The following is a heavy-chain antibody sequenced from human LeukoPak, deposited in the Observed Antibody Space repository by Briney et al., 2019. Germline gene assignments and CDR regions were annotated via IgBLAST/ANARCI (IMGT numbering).Heavy chain of an antibody. J-gene: IGHJ4*02. Sequence: SETLSLTCAVYGGSFSGYYWSWIRQPPGKGLEWIGEINHSGSTNYNPSLKSRVTISVDTSKNQFSLKLSSVTAADTAVYYCARARTREGTLDYWGQGTLVTVSS. CDR3: ARARTREGTLDY. CDR2: INHSGST. V-gene: IGHV4-34*01. CDR1: GGSFSGYY. D-gene: IGHD1-14*01.